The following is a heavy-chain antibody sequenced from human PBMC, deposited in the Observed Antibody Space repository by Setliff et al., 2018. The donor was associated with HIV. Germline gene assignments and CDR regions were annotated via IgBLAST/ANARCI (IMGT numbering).Heavy chain of an antibody. J-gene: IGHJ1*01. CDR3: AKAAPGSIPGFPEYFHH. CDR1: GVSISSQY. V-gene: IGHV4-59*11. Sequence: SETLSLTCAVSGVSISSQYWSWIRQPPGKGLEWIGFIYYNVNNNYNPSLKSRVSISVDTSKNQFSLKLSSVTAADTAVYFCAKAAPGSIPGFPEYFHHWGQGTLVTVSS. CDR2: IYYNVNN. D-gene: IGHD2-15*01.